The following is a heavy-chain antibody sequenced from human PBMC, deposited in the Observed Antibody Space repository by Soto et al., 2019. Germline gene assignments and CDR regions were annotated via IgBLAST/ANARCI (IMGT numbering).Heavy chain of an antibody. CDR3: AKGGRQWLVTSYFNY. CDR1: GFTFSDYA. Sequence: VQLVESGGGVVQPGRSLRLSCAASGFTFSDYAMHWVRQAPGKGLEWVAVVSHDGRNTQYEDSVKGRFTISRDSSKNTVALEMTSRRAEDTAVYYCAKGGRQWLVTSYFNYWGQGALVTVSS. V-gene: IGHV3-30*18. J-gene: IGHJ4*02. CDR2: VSHDGRNT. D-gene: IGHD6-19*01.